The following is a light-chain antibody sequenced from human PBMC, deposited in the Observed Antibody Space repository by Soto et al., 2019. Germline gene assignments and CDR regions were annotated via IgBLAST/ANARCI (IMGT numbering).Light chain of an antibody. CDR1: SSDVGGYNY. Sequence: QSALTQPASVSGSPGQSISISCTGTSSDVGGYNYVSWYQHHPGKAPKLLIHDVRSRPSEISNRFSGSKSGNTASLTISALQAEDEADYYCSSFTSSDTVIFGGGTKLTV. J-gene: IGLJ2*01. CDR3: SSFTSSDTVI. CDR2: DVR. V-gene: IGLV2-14*03.